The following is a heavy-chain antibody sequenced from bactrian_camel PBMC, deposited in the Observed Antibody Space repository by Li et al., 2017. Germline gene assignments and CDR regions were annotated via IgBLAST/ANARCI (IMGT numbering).Heavy chain of an antibody. V-gene: IGHV3S1*01. D-gene: IGHD7*01. CDR2: IIHDGDTT. Sequence: HVQLVESGGGLVQPGGSLRLSCAASGFTFSSYAMYWVRQAPGKGLEWVSRIIHDGDTTSYADSVKGRFTISRDNAKNTLILQMNSLKPEDTAVYFCAAHLTGGDEDYWGQGTQVTVS. CDR3: AAHLTGGDEDY. CDR1: GFTFSSYA. J-gene: IGHJ4*01.